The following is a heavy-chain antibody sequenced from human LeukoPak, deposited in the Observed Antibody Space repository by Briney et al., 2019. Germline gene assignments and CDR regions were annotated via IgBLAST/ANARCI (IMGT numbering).Heavy chain of an antibody. CDR2: FDPEDGET. Sequence: ASVKVSCKVSGYTLTELSMHWVRQAPGKGLEWMGGFDPEDGETIYAQKFLGRVTMTEDTSTDTAYMELSSLRSEDTAVYYCATPAVAGTNYYYYGMDVWGQGTTVTVSS. V-gene: IGHV1-24*01. CDR1: GYTLTELS. CDR3: ATPAVAGTNYYYYGMDV. D-gene: IGHD6-19*01. J-gene: IGHJ6*02.